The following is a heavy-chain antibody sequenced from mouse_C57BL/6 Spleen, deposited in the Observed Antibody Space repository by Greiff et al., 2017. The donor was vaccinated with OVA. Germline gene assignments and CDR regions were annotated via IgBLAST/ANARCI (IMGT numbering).Heavy chain of an antibody. CDR2: ISNGGGST. J-gene: IGHJ4*01. D-gene: IGHD2-3*01. V-gene: IGHV5-12*01. CDR3: ARQGAYDGYFYYAMDY. CDR1: GFTFSDYY. Sequence: EVKLMESGGGLVQPGGSLKLSCAASGFTFSDYYMYWVRQTPEKRLEWVAYISNGGGSTYYPDTVKGRFTISRDNAKNTLYLQMSRLKSEDTAMYYCARQGAYDGYFYYAMDYWGQGTSVTVSS.